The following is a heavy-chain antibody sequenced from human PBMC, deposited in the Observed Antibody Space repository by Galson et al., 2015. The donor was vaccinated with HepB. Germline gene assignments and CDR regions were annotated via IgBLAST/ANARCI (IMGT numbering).Heavy chain of an antibody. CDR3: AKDFWGRSSSSFFDY. J-gene: IGHJ4*02. CDR1: GFNFSSSA. V-gene: IGHV3-30*18. Sequence: SLRLSCAASGFNFSSSAMHWVRQAPGKGLEWVAVISYDGSNKYYADSVKGRFTISRDNSKNTLYLQMNSLRGEDTAVYYCAKDFWGRSSSSFFDYWGQGTLVTVSS. CDR2: ISYDGSNK. D-gene: IGHD6-6*01.